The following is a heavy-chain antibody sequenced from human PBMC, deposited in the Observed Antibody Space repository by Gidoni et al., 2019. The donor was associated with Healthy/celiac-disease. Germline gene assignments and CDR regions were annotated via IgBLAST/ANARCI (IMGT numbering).Heavy chain of an antibody. Sequence: EVQLVESGGGLVQPGGSLSLSCAASGFPVSSNYISWVRQAPGKGLEWVSVIYSGGSTYYADSVKGRFTISRDNSKNTLYLQMNSLRAEDTAVYYCAREDYYDSSGYTYWGQGTLVTVSS. CDR1: GFPVSSNY. D-gene: IGHD3-22*01. V-gene: IGHV3-66*02. CDR2: IYSGGST. CDR3: AREDYYDSSGYTY. J-gene: IGHJ4*02.